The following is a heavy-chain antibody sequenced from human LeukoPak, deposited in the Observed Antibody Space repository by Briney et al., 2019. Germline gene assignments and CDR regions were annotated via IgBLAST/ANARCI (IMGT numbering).Heavy chain of an antibody. V-gene: IGHV4-38-2*02. Sequence: SETLSPTCAVSGYSISSGYYWGWIRQPPGKGLEWIGSIYHSGSTYYNPSLKSRVTISVDTSKNQFSLKLSSVTAADTAVYYCARDHDILTGYSDYWGQGTLVTVSS. D-gene: IGHD3-9*01. CDR3: ARDHDILTGYSDY. J-gene: IGHJ4*02. CDR1: GYSISSGYY. CDR2: IYHSGST.